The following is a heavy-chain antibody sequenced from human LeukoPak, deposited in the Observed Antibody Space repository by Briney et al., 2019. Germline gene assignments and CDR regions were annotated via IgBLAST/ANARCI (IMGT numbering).Heavy chain of an antibody. D-gene: IGHD6-19*01. V-gene: IGHV3-30-3*01. J-gene: IGHJ4*02. CDR3: ARGGGGGWYSEHFDY. CDR1: GFTFSSYA. Sequence: GGSLRLSCAASGFTFSSYAMHWVRQAPGKGLEWVAVISYDGSNKYYADSVKGRFTISRDNSKNTLHLQMNSLRAEDTAVYYCARGGGGGWYSEHFDYWGQGTLVTVSS. CDR2: ISYDGSNK.